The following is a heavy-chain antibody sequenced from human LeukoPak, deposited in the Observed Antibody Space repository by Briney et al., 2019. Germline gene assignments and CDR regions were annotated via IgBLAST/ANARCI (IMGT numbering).Heavy chain of an antibody. CDR3: ARGGKYQLLYGIY. J-gene: IGHJ4*02. CDR2: IKQDGSEK. CDR1: GFTFSSYW. V-gene: IGHV3-7*01. Sequence: HPGGSLRLSCAASGFTFSSYWMSWVRQAPGKGLEWVTNIKQDGSEKYYVDSVKGRFTISRDNAKNSLYLQMNSLRDEDTAVYYCARGGKYQLLYGIYWGQGTLVTVSS. D-gene: IGHD2-2*02.